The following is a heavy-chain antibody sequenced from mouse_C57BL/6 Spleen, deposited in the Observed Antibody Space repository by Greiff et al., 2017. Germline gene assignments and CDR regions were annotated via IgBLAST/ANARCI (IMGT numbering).Heavy chain of an antibody. J-gene: IGHJ2*01. Sequence: VQLQQPGAELVKPGASVKLSCKASGYTFTSYWMHWVKQRPGQGLEWIGMIHPNSGSTNYNEKFKSKATLTVDKSSSTAYMQLSSLTSEDSAVYYCARGDYYGSSYVYFDYWGQGTTLTVSS. CDR3: ARGDYYGSSYVYFDY. CDR2: IHPNSGST. V-gene: IGHV1-64*01. CDR1: GYTFTSYW. D-gene: IGHD1-1*01.